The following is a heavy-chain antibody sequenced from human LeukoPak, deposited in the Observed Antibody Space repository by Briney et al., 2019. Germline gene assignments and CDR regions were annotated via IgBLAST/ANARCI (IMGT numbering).Heavy chain of an antibody. Sequence: PGGSLRLSCAASGFTFSSYSMNWVRQAPGKGLEWVSSISSSSSYIYYADSVKGRFTISRDNAKNSLYLQMSSLRAEDTAVYYCASYTSPDDAFDIWGQGTMVTVSS. CDR3: ASYTSPDDAFDI. CDR2: ISSSSSYI. CDR1: GFTFSSYS. V-gene: IGHV3-21*01. D-gene: IGHD4-11*01. J-gene: IGHJ3*02.